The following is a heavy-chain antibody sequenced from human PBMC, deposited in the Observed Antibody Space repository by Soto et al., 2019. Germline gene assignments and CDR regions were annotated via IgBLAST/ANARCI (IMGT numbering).Heavy chain of an antibody. CDR2: ISSDGDIT. CDR3: VKVSTFYDILTGYYSTNFFDP. J-gene: IGHJ5*02. Sequence: PGGSLRLSCSASGFTFSEYSMHWVRQAPGKGLQYVSTISSDGDITYYADSVKGRFTISRGNSRNTLYLQMNSLRPEYTAVYYCVKVSTFYDILTGYYSTNFFDPWGQGTLVTVSS. D-gene: IGHD3-9*01. V-gene: IGHV3-64D*06. CDR1: GFTFSEYS.